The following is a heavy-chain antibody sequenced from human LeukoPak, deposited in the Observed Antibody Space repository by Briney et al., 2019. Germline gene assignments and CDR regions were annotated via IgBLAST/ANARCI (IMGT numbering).Heavy chain of an antibody. V-gene: IGHV4-59*01. CDR3: ARVEMATIDY. CDR2: IYYSGST. D-gene: IGHD5-24*01. Sequence: SETLSLTCTVSGGSISSYYWSWIRQPPGKGLEWIGYIYYSGSTNYNPSLKSRVTVSVDTSKNQFSLKLSSVTAADTAVYYCARVEMATIDYWGQGTLVTVSS. J-gene: IGHJ4*02. CDR1: GGSISSYY.